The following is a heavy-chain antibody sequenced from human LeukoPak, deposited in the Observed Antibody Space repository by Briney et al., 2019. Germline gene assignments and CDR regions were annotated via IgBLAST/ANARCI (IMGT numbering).Heavy chain of an antibody. CDR1: GFTFSSYG. CDR2: IWYDGSNK. J-gene: IGHJ4*02. V-gene: IGHV3-33*08. Sequence: GGSLRLSCEASGFTFSSYGMHWVRQAPGKGLERVAVIWYDGSNKYYADSVKGRFTISRDNSKNTLYLQMNSLRAEDTPVYYCARDTDDSSGYSLDYWGQGTLVTVSS. D-gene: IGHD3-22*01. CDR3: ARDTDDSSGYSLDY.